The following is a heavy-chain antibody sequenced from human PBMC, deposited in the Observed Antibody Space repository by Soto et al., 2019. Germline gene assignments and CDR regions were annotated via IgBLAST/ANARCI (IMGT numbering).Heavy chain of an antibody. CDR2: ISAYNGNT. Sequence: ASVKVSCKASGYTFTMYGISCVGQAPLQWRDWMGWISAYNGNTNYAQKLQGRVTTTTDTSTSTAYMGLRSLRSDDTAVYYCARGYCSSTSCYILHWFDPWGQGTLVTVSS. CDR1: GYTFTMYG. CDR3: ARGYCSSTSCYILHWFDP. V-gene: IGHV1-18*01. D-gene: IGHD2-2*01. J-gene: IGHJ5*02.